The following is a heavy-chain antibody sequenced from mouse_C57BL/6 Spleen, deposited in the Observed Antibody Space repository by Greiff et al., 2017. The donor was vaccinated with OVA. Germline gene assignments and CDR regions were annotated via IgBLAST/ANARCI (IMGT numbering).Heavy chain of an antibody. J-gene: IGHJ1*03. V-gene: IGHV1-69*01. CDR2: IDPSDSYT. D-gene: IGHD1-1*01. Sequence: QVQLQQSGAELVMPGASVKLSCKASGYTFTSYWMHWVKQRPGQGLEWIGEIDPSDSYTNYNQKFKGKSTLTVDKSSSTAYMQLSSLTSEDSAVYYCARGGPDYGSSYWYFDVWGTGTTVTVSS. CDR3: ARGGPDYGSSYWYFDV. CDR1: GYTFTSYW.